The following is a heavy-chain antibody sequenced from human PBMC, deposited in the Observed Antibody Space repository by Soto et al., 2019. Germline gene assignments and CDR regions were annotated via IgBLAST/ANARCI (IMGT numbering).Heavy chain of an antibody. V-gene: IGHV2-5*02. CDR2: IYWDADK. CDR3: AHHFVADCSRY. D-gene: IGHD2-21*02. CDR1: GFSPTSSGVG. J-gene: IGHJ4*02. Sequence: QITLKESGPTLEKRTETLTLTCTFSGFSPTSSGVGVGWIRQPPGKALEGLALIYWDADKRYTPSLKSRLTITKDTSKNQVVLTMTNMAPMDTATYFCAHHFVADCSRYWGQGNLVTVSS.